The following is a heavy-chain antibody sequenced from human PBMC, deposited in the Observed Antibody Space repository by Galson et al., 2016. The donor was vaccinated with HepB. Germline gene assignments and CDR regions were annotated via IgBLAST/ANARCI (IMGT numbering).Heavy chain of an antibody. CDR1: GFNFNLYD. Sequence: SLRLSCAASGFNFNLYDMSWVRQEIGKSLEWVATIGAAGETYYAGSVTGRFTISRDNAKNSMYLQMSSLRAEDTARYFCASEGYSSSLVYWGQGSLVFVSS. J-gene: IGHJ4*02. D-gene: IGHD6-13*01. CDR3: ASEGYSSSLVY. CDR2: IGAAGET. V-gene: IGHV3-13*01.